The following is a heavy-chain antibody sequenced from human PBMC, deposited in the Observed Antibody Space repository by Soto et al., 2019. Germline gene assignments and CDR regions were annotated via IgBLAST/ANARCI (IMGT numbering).Heavy chain of an antibody. J-gene: IGHJ5*02. Sequence: EVQVVESGGGLAKPGGSQRLSCNFSFSMYSMDWVRQAPGKGLEWVASISSGSAFIKYADSVKGRFTISRDNAKNSVSLQMDSLRVEDTAMYYCTRDQGGSYDSWFDPWGRGTLVTVSS. CDR1: SFSMYS. CDR2: ISSGSAFI. CDR3: TRDQGGSYDSWFDP. V-gene: IGHV3-21*01. D-gene: IGHD1-26*01.